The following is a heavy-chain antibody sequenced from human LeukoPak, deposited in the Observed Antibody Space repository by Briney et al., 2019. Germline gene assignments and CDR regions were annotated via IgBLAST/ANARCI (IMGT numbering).Heavy chain of an antibody. Sequence: ASVKVSCKVSGYTLTELSMHWVRQAPGKGLEWMGGFDPEDGETIYAQKFQGRVTMTEDTSTDTAYMELSSLRSEDTAVYYCATVRSIGYCSGGSCLSGFDPWGQGTLVTVSS. V-gene: IGHV1-24*01. J-gene: IGHJ5*02. D-gene: IGHD2-15*01. CDR1: GYTLTELS. CDR3: ATVRSIGYCSGGSCLSGFDP. CDR2: FDPEDGET.